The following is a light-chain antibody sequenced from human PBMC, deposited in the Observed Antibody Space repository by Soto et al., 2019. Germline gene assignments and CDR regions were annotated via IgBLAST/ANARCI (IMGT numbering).Light chain of an antibody. V-gene: IGKV3-20*01. CDR1: QSVSSSY. J-gene: IGKJ5*01. Sequence: EIVLTQSPGTLSLSPGERATLSCRASQSVSSSYLAWYQQKPGQAPRLLIYGASSRATGIPDRFSGSGSGTDFTLTISRLEPEDFAVYYSQQYDISPPITFGHVTLLEIK. CDR2: GAS. CDR3: QQYDISPPIT.